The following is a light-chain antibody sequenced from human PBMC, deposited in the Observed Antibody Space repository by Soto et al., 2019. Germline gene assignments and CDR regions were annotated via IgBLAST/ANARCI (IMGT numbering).Light chain of an antibody. V-gene: IGLV1-44*01. CDR2: SNN. CDR1: SSNIGSNT. Sequence: QLVLTQPPSASGTPGQRVTISCSGSSSNIGSNTVNWYQQLPGTAPKLLIYSNNQRPSGVPDRFSGSKSDTSASLAISGLQSEDEADYYCAAWDDSLNAVVFGGGTQLTVL. CDR3: AAWDDSLNAVV. J-gene: IGLJ2*01.